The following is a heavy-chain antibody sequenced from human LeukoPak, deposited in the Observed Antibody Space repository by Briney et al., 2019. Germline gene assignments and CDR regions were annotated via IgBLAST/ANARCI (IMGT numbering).Heavy chain of an antibody. V-gene: IGHV4-39*01. CDR3: ARNYDFWSGRGYFDY. D-gene: IGHD3-3*01. Sequence: SETLSLTCTVSGGSISSSSYYWGRIRQPPGKGLEWIGSIYYSGSTYYNPSLKSRVTISVDTSKNQFSLKLSSVTAADTAVYYCARNYDFWSGRGYFDYWGQGTLVTVSS. CDR1: GGSISSSSYY. J-gene: IGHJ4*02. CDR2: IYYSGST.